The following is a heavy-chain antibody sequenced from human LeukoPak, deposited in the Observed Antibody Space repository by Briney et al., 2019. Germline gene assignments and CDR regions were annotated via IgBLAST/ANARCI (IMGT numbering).Heavy chain of an antibody. D-gene: IGHD1-26*01. CDR2: ISWNSGSI. V-gene: IGHV3-9*01. CDR3: AKGSRGQPGAFDI. J-gene: IGHJ3*02. CDR1: GFTFDDYA. Sequence: GGSLRLSCAASGFTFDDYAMHWVRQAPGKGLEWVSGISWNSGSIGYADSVKGRFTISRDNAKNSLYLQMNNLRAEDTALYYCAKGSRGQPGAFDIWGQGTMVTVSS.